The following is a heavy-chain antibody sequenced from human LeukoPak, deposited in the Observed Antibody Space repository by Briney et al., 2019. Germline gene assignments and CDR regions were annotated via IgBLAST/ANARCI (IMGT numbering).Heavy chain of an antibody. CDR3: AKDPRVGGFLEWRSSLFDYMDV. V-gene: IGHV3-30*02. D-gene: IGHD3-3*01. J-gene: IGHJ6*03. CDR2: IRYDGSNK. Sequence: GGSLRLSCAASGFTFSSYGMHWVRQAPGKGLEWVAFIRYDGSNKYYADSVKGRFTISRDNSKNTLYLQMNSLRAEDTAVYYCAKDPRVGGFLEWRSSLFDYMDVWGKGTTVTVSS. CDR1: GFTFSSYG.